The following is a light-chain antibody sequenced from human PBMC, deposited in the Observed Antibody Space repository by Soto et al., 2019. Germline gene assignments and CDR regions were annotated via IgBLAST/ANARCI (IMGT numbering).Light chain of an antibody. CDR3: QQYYSYPPAYT. CDR1: QGISSY. Sequence: SASTGDRVTITCRASQGISSYLAWYQQKPGKAPKLLIYAASTLQSGVPSRFSGSGSGTDFTLTISCLQSEDFATYYCQQYYSYPPAYTFGQGTKVDIK. V-gene: IGKV1-8*01. J-gene: IGKJ2*01. CDR2: AAS.